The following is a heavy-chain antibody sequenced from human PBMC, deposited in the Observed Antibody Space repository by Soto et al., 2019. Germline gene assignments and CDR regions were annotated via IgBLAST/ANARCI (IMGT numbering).Heavy chain of an antibody. Sequence: ASVKVSCKASGYTFSNFGLSWVRQAPGQGLEWMGWISGYNGNTNSAQKFPGRVTMTTDTSTSTAYMEVRSLTSDDTAVYYCARDKGYGFGWCSPSGTDVWG. D-gene: IGHD5-18*01. V-gene: IGHV1-18*01. CDR3: ARDKGYGFGWCSPSGTDV. CDR2: ISGYNGNT. CDR1: GYTFSNFG. J-gene: IGHJ6*02.